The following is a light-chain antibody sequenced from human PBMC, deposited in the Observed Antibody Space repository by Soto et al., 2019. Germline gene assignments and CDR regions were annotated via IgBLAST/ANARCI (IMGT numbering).Light chain of an antibody. V-gene: IGKV2-28*01. Sequence: DIVMTQSPLSLPVTPGEPASISCRSSQSLLHSNGYNYLDWYLQKPGQSPQLLIYLGSNRASGVPDRFSGSGSGTDFTLKITRLEAEDADPYYCMQAIQPTLTFGGGTKVDI. CDR2: LGS. CDR3: MQAIQPTLT. CDR1: QSLLHSNGYNY. J-gene: IGKJ4*01.